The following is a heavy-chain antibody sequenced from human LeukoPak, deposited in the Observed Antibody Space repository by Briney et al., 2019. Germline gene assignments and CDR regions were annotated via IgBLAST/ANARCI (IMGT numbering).Heavy chain of an antibody. CDR1: GYTFTTYA. J-gene: IGHJ4*02. D-gene: IGHD5-18*01. CDR3: ARTTAMVTIFDY. Sequence: ASVKVSCRASGYTFTTYAMHWVRQAPGQRLEWMGWINAGNGNTKYSQKFQGRVTVTRDTSASTAYMELSSLRSEDTAVYYCARTTAMVTIFDYWGQGTLVTVSS. V-gene: IGHV1-3*01. CDR2: INAGNGNT.